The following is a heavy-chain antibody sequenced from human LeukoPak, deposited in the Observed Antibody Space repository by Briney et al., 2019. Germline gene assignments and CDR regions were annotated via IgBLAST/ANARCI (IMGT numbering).Heavy chain of an antibody. J-gene: IGHJ4*02. V-gene: IGHV3-30-3*01. CDR1: GSTFSSYA. Sequence: GRSLRLSCAASGSTFSSYAMHWVRQAPGKGLEWVAVISYDGSNKYYADSVKGRFTISRDNSKNTLYLQMNSLRAEDTAVYYCARVMSYFDYWGQGTLVTVSS. CDR2: ISYDGSNK. CDR3: ARVMSYFDY.